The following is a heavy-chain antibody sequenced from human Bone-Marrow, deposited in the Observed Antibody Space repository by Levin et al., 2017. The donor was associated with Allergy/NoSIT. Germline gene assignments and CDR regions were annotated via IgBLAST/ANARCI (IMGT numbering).Heavy chain of an antibody. V-gene: IGHV3-23*01. Sequence: GGSLRLSCAAFGFPFSRYAMSWVRQAPGKGLEWVSGISGGSGNTFYADSVRGRFTISRDNSKNTLFLQMSSLRAEDTAVYYCAKGAYNWDDPPFDYWGQGTLVTVPS. D-gene: IGHD1-1*01. CDR1: GFPFSRYA. CDR2: ISGGSGNT. J-gene: IGHJ4*02. CDR3: AKGAYNWDDPPFDY.